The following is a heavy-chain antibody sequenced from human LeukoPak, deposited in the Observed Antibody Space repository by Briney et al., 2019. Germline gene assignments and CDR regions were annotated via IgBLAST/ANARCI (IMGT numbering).Heavy chain of an antibody. CDR1: GGTFSSSA. CDR2: INPIFGTA. CDR3: ARGKAGSGFFDY. J-gene: IGHJ4*02. D-gene: IGHD6-25*01. Sequence: SVKVSCKASGGTFSSSAISWVRQGPGEGRGWMGGINPIFGTANYAQKFQGRVTITADESTSTAYMELSSLRSEDTAVYYCARGKAGSGFFDYWGQGTLVTVSS. V-gene: IGHV1-69*01.